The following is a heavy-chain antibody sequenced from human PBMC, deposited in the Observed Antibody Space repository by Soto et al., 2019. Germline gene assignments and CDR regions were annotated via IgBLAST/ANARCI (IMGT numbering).Heavy chain of an antibody. V-gene: IGHV3-11*01. Sequence: QVQLVESGGGLVKPGGSLRLSCAASGFTFSDYYMSWIRQAPGKGLEWFSYISSSGSTIYYADSVKGRFTISRDNAKNSLYLQMNSLRAEDTAVYYCASQIAVAGTYYYYYCMDVWGQGTTVTVSS. D-gene: IGHD6-19*01. CDR1: GFTFSDYY. CDR3: ASQIAVAGTYYYYYCMDV. CDR2: ISSSGSTI. J-gene: IGHJ6*02.